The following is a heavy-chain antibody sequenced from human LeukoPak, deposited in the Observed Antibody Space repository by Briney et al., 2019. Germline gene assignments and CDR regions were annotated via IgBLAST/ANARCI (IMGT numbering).Heavy chain of an antibody. CDR3: ASGFPPPAPYYDILTGSHDNQLYPP. CDR1: GGSFSGYY. CDR2: INQSGST. D-gene: IGHD3-9*01. Sequence: SETLSLTCAGYGGSFSGYYWSWIRQPPGKGLEWIGEINQSGSTNYSPSRKSRVTISVGTSKNQLSLQLSSLTAADTAVYYCASGFPPPAPYYDILTGSHDNQLYPPWRQGTLVTVSS. V-gene: IGHV4-34*01. J-gene: IGHJ5*02.